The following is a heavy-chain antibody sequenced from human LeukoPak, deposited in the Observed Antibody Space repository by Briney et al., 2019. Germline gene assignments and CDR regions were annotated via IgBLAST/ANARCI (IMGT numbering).Heavy chain of an antibody. CDR2: MTPGSGNT. CDR1: GYTFTSRD. CDR3: ARLHRDPRELNMGPTQDY. J-gene: IGHJ4*02. D-gene: IGHD1-26*01. V-gene: IGHV1-8*01. Sequence: GASVKVSCKASGYTFTSRDINWLRQATGQGLEWMGWMTPGSGNTTYAQKFQGRVTMTRDTSISTAYMELSRLRSDDTAVYYCARLHRDPRELNMGPTQDYWGQGTLVTVSS.